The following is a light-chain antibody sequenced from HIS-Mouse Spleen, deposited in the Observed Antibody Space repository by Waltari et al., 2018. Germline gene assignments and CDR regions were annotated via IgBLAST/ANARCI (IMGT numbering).Light chain of an antibody. CDR3: QVWDSSSDHVV. Sequence: SYVLTQPPSVSVAPGKTARITCGGNNIGSKSVHWYQQKPGQAPVLVVYDDSDRPSGIPVRCSGSNSGNTATLTISRVEAGDEADYYCQVWDSSSDHVVFGGGTKLTVL. CDR1: NIGSKS. CDR2: DDS. J-gene: IGLJ2*01. V-gene: IGLV3-21*03.